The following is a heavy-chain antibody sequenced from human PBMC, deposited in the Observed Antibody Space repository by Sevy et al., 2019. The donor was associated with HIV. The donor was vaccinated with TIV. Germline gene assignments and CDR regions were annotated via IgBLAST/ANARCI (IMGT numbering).Heavy chain of an antibody. CDR3: ARGPDSILDSFDI. D-gene: IGHD3-22*01. V-gene: IGHV3-53*01. CDR2: TYTGDNT. CDR1: GFAVSSKH. Sequence: GGSLRLSCAASGFAVSSKHMNWVRQAPGRGLEWVATTYTGDNTYYADSVKGRFTISRDTSKNTLYLQMNSLRAEDTAVYYCARGPDSILDSFDIWGQGTMVTVSS. J-gene: IGHJ3*02.